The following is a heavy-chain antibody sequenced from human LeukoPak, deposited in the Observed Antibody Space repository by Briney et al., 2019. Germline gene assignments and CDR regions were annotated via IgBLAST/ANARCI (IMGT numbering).Heavy chain of an antibody. CDR2: IYYSGST. V-gene: IGHV4-39*01. J-gene: IGHJ4*02. Sequence: SETLSLTCTVSGGSISSSSCYWGWIRRPPGKGLEWIGSIYYSGSTYYNPSLKSRVTISVDTSKNQFSLNLSSVTAADTAVYYCARGVYSSGYYPFDYWGQGTLVTVSS. CDR3: ARGVYSSGYYPFDY. CDR1: GGSISSSSCY. D-gene: IGHD3-22*01.